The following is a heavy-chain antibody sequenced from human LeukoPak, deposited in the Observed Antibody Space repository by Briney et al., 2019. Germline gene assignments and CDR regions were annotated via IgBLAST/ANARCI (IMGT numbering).Heavy chain of an antibody. CDR1: GGSIGRRNW. CDR3: TRGQGAADF. V-gene: IGHV4-4*02. Sequence: SETLSLTCAVFGGSIGRRNWWGWVRQPPGKGLEWIGEISRTGNIDYDPSVRGRATMSLDKSKTQFSLRLTSLTSADTAVYFCTRGQGAADFWGQGILVIVSS. D-gene: IGHD6-13*01. CDR2: ISRTGNI. J-gene: IGHJ1*01.